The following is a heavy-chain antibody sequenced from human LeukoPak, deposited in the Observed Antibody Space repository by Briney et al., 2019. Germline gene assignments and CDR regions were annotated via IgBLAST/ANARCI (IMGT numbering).Heavy chain of an antibody. V-gene: IGHV3-23*01. CDR1: GGSISSHY. J-gene: IGHJ4*02. D-gene: IGHD6-19*01. CDR3: GKTTTGYSSGRYPGWPVDY. Sequence: ETLSLTCTVSGGSISSHYWSWIRQPPGKGLEWVSGIFGSGGSAHYADSVKGRFTISRDNSKNTVYLQMDSLRVEDTAVYYCGKTTTGYSSGRYPGWPVDYWGQGTLVTVSS. CDR2: IFGSGGSA.